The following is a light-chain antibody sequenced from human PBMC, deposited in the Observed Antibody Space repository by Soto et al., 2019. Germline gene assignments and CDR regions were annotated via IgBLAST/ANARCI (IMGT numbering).Light chain of an antibody. CDR1: SSNIGSNT. Sequence: QYVLTQPPSASETPGQRVTISCSGSSSNIGSNTVNWYQQLPGTAPKLLIYSNNQRPSGVPDRFSGSKSGTSASLAISGLQSEDEADYYCAAWDDSLNGVVFGGGTKLTVL. CDR3: AAWDDSLNGVV. J-gene: IGLJ2*01. V-gene: IGLV1-44*01. CDR2: SNN.